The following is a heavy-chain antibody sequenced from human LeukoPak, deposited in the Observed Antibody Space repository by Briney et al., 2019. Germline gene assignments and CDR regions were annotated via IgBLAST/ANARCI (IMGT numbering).Heavy chain of an antibody. CDR1: GFTFSSHP. Sequence: GGSLRLSCSASGFTFSSHPMHWVRQAPGKGLEYVPVISSNGGSTYYADSVKGRFTISRDNSKNTLYLQMSSLRAEDTAVYYCVREISGYYAYWGQGTLVTVSS. J-gene: IGHJ4*02. CDR2: ISSNGGST. V-gene: IGHV3-64D*06. CDR3: VREISGYYAY. D-gene: IGHD3-22*01.